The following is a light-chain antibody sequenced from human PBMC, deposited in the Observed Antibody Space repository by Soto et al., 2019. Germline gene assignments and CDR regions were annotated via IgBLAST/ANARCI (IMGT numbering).Light chain of an antibody. J-gene: IGKJ4*01. CDR1: QSVSSTY. CDR3: QQYAGSPLA. Sequence: EIVLTQSPGTLSLSPGERATLSCRASQSVSSTYLAWYQQRPCQAPRLLIYGASSRATGIPDRFSGSGSGTDFTLTISRLEPEDFAVYYCQQYAGSPLAFGGGTKVEIK. V-gene: IGKV3-20*01. CDR2: GAS.